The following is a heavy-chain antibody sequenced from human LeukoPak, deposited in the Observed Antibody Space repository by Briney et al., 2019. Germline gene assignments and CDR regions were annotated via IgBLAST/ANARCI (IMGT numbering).Heavy chain of an antibody. D-gene: IGHD3-3*01. CDR1: GFTFSDYY. Sequence: GGSLRLSCAASGFTFSDYYMDWVRQAPGKGLEWVGRSRNRANSYTPEYAASVKDGFTISRDDSKNSVYLQMNSLKTEDTAVYYCARSKSSGMDVFDIWGQGTMVTVSS. J-gene: IGHJ3*02. CDR2: SRNRANSYTP. CDR3: ARSKSSGMDVFDI. V-gene: IGHV3-72*01.